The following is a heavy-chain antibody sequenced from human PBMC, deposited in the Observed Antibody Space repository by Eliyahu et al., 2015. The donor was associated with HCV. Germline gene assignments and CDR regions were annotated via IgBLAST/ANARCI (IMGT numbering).Heavy chain of an antibody. CDR3: ARVVGYCSSTSCYEDY. CDR1: GGSFSGYY. Sequence: QVQLQQWGAGLLKPSETLSLTCAVXGGSFSGYYXSXXRXPPGKGLEWIGQINHSGXTSYNPSLKSRVTISVDTSKNQFSLKMSSVTAADTGIYYCARVVGYCSSTSCYEDYWGQGTLVTVSS. J-gene: IGHJ4*02. D-gene: IGHD2-2*01. V-gene: IGHV4-34*01. CDR2: INHSGXT.